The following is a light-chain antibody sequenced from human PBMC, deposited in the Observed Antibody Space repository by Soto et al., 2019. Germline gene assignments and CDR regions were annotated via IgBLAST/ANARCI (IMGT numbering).Light chain of an antibody. Sequence: DIQMTQYPSFVSASVGDRVTITCRASQGISSGLAWYQHKPGRAPKLLIHAASSMESGVPSRFSGRGSGTDFTLTISSLQPEDFATYYCQQTTSFPLTFGGGTKVEIK. CDR2: AAS. J-gene: IGKJ4*01. V-gene: IGKV1-12*01. CDR3: QQTTSFPLT. CDR1: QGISSG.